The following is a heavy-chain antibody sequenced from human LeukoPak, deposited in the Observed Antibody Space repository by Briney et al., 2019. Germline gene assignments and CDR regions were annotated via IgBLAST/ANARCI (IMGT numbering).Heavy chain of an antibody. CDR1: GGSISNGGYS. CDR2: IYYSGST. D-gene: IGHD3-10*01. J-gene: IGHJ6*02. V-gene: IGHV4-30-2*03. Sequence: PSQTLSLTCAVSGGSISNGGYSWSWIRQPPGKGLEWIGSIYYSGSTYYNPSLKSRVTISVDTSKNQFSLKLSSVTAADTAVYYCARHGGYYYYYGMDVWGQGTTVTVSS. CDR3: ARHGGYYYYYGMDV.